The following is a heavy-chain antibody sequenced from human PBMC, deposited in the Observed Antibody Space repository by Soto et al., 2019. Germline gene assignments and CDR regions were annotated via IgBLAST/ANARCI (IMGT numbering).Heavy chain of an antibody. J-gene: IGHJ4*02. V-gene: IGHV3-48*01. CDR2: ISSSSSTI. Sequence: GGSLRLSCAASGFTFSSYSMNWVRQAPGKGLEWVSYISSSSSTIYYADSVKGRFTISRDNAKNSLYLQMSSLRAEDTALYFCVKAAYCSSTSCYAGDYFDYWGQGTLVTVSS. CDR3: VKAAYCSSTSCYAGDYFDY. CDR1: GFTFSSYS. D-gene: IGHD2-2*01.